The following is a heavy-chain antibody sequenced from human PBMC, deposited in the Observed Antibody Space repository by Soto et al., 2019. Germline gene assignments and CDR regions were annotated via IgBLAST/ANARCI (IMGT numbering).Heavy chain of an antibody. CDR3: ARDRSGGNYFDY. CDR1: GFTFSSYS. V-gene: IGHV3-21*01. CDR2: ISSSSSYI. J-gene: IGHJ4*02. Sequence: TGGSLRLSCAASGFTFSSYSMNWVRQAPGKGLEWVSSISSSSSYIYYADSVKGRFTISRDNAKNSLYLQMNSLRAEDTAVYYCARDRSGGNYFDYWGQGTLVTVSS. D-gene: IGHD3-10*01.